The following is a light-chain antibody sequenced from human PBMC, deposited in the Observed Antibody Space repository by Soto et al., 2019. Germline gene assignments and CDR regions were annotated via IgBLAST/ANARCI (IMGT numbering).Light chain of an antibody. CDR3: QQYGSSPGFT. CDR2: GAS. CDR1: QSVSSSY. J-gene: IGKJ3*01. V-gene: IGKV3-20*01. Sequence: EIVLTQSPGTLSLSPGERATLSCSASQSVSSSYLAWYQQKPGEAPSLLIYGASSSATAIPDRFSSSRSGTEFSLPISRLEPEDFAVYYCQQYGSSPGFTFGPGTKVDIK.